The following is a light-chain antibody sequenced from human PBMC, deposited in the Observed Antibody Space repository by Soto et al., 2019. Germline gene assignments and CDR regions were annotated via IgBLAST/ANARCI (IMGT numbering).Light chain of an antibody. CDR2: YDD. CDR3: AAWDDSLNGVV. CDR1: SSNIGNNA. V-gene: IGLV1-36*01. J-gene: IGLJ2*01. Sequence: QSVLTQSPSVSEAPRRRVTISCSGSSSNIGNNAVNWYQQLPGKAPKLLIYYDDLLPSGVSDRFSGSKSGTSASLAISGLQSEAEADYDCAAWDDSLNGVVFGGGTKLTVL.